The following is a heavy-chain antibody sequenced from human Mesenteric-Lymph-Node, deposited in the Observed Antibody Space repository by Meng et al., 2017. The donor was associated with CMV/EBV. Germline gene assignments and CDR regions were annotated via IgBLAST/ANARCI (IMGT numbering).Heavy chain of an antibody. CDR1: GGSVSSGSYY. CDR2: IYYSGST. Sequence: SETLSLTCTVSGGSVSSGSYYWSWIRQPPGKGLEWIGYIYYSGSTNYNPSLKSRVTISVDTSKNQFSLKLSSVTAADTAVYYCARILGASYGHYYYGMDVWGQGTTVTVSS. J-gene: IGHJ6*02. V-gene: IGHV4-61*01. CDR3: ARILGASYGHYYYGMDV. D-gene: IGHD5-18*01.